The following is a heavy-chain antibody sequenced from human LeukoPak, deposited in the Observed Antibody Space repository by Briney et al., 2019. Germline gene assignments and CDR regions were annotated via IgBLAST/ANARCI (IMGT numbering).Heavy chain of an antibody. D-gene: IGHD3-3*01. J-gene: IGHJ6*03. CDR3: ARVAGDAQRITIFGVVRPYYYYYYMDV. Sequence: GGSLRLSCAASGFTFSSYSMNWVRQAPGKGLEWVSSISSSSSYIYYADSVKGRFTISRDNAKNSLYLQMNSLRAEDTAVYYCARVAGDAQRITIFGVVRPYYYYYYMDVWGKGTTVTDSS. CDR2: ISSSSSYI. CDR1: GFTFSSYS. V-gene: IGHV3-21*01.